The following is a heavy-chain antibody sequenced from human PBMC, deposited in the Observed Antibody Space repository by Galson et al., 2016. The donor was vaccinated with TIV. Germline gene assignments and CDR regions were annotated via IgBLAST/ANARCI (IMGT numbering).Heavy chain of an antibody. Sequence: PALVTPPQTLTLTCTFSGFSLTTSGMCVSWIRQPPGKALEWLARIDWDDDKYYSTSLRTRLTISKGTSKNQVVLTMANMDPVDTTTYYCARRGPRGDTDYWGQGTFVTVSS. J-gene: IGHJ4*02. CDR1: GFSLTTSGMC. CDR2: IDWDDDK. V-gene: IGHV2-70*11. CDR3: ARRGPRGDTDY.